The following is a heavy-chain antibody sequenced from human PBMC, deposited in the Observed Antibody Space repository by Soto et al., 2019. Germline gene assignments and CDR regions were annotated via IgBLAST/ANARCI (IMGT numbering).Heavy chain of an antibody. V-gene: IGHV3-11*01. D-gene: IGHD2-15*01. CDR1: RFTFSDYD. Sequence: PGGSLRLSCAASRFTFSDYDISWIRQAPGKGLEWVSYISSSGTIIYHADSVKGRFTISRDNAKNSLFLQMNSLRAEDTAVYYCARGKSIFYGMDVWGQGTTVTVSS. CDR3: ARGKSIFYGMDV. J-gene: IGHJ6*02. CDR2: ISSSGTII.